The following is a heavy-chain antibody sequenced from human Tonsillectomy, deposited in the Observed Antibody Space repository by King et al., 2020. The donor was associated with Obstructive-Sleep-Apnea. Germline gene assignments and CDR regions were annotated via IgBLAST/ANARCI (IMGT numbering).Heavy chain of an antibody. CDR2: ISSSGSTT. CDR1: GFTFSSYT. D-gene: IGHD3-16*01. V-gene: IGHV3-48*04. Sequence: VQLVESGGGLVQPGGSLRLSCAASGFTFSSYTMNWVRQAPGKGLEWVSYISSSGSTTYYADSMKGRFTISRDNAKNSLYLQMNSLRAEDTAVYYCSRESIWGRDAFDIWGQGTMVTVSS. CDR3: SRESIWGRDAFDI. J-gene: IGHJ3*02.